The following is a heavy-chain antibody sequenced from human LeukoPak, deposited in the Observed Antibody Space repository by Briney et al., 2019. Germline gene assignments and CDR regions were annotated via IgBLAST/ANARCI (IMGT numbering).Heavy chain of an antibody. J-gene: IGHJ4*02. CDR1: GFTFSSYW. CDR3: ARHLSGVTGYTYGRGIDY. CDR2: IEKDGSEK. D-gene: IGHD5-18*01. V-gene: IGHV3-7*01. Sequence: GGSLRLSCAASGFTFSSYWMSWVRQAPGKGLEWVANIEKDGSEKYYVDSVKGRFTISRDNAKTSLYLHMISLRAEDTAVYYCARHLSGVTGYTYGRGIDYWGQGTLVIVSS.